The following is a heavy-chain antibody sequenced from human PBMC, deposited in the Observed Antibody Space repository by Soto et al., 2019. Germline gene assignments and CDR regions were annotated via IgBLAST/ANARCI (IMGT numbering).Heavy chain of an antibody. Sequence: DVRLVESGGGLVQPGGPLRLSCTASGFSVGRLFMTWVRQAPGKGLEWVSVLSSDDNTYYADSVKGRFTISRDISKNTLFLEMNSLRAEDTAVYHCARDIFGGSYDFWHGGQGTLVTVSS. V-gene: IGHV3-66*01. CDR3: ARDIFGGSYDFWH. CDR1: GFSVGRLF. J-gene: IGHJ4*02. CDR2: LSSDDNT. D-gene: IGHD3-3*01.